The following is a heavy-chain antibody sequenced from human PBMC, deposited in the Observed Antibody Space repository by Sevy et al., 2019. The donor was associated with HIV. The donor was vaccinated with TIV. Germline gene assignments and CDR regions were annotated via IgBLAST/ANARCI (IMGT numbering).Heavy chain of an antibody. D-gene: IGHD3-3*01. V-gene: IGHV3-74*01. J-gene: IGHJ4*02. Sequence: GGSLRLSCAASGFTFSSYWMHWVRQAPGKGLVWVSRINSDGSSTSYADSVKDRFTISRDNAKNTLYLQMNSLRAEDTAVYYCARLEYDFWSGYPDYWGQGTLVTVSS. CDR3: ARLEYDFWSGYPDY. CDR2: INSDGSST. CDR1: GFTFSSYW.